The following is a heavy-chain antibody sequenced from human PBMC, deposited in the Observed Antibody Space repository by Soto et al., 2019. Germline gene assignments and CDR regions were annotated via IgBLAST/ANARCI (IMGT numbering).Heavy chain of an antibody. CDR1: GYSFTCYW. Sequence: PGESLKISCKGSGYSFTCYWISWVRQMPGKGLEWMGRIDPSDSYTNYSPSFRGHVTISVTKSITTVFLQWSSLRASDTAMYYCARQIYDSDTGPNFQYYFDSWGQGTPVTVS. D-gene: IGHD3-22*01. CDR2: IDPSDSYT. CDR3: ARQIYDSDTGPNFQYYFDS. V-gene: IGHV5-10-1*01. J-gene: IGHJ4*02.